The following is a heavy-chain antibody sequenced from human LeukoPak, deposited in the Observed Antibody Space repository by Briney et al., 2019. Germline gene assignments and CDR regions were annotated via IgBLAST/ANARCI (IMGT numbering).Heavy chain of an antibody. CDR3: ARGVLARGSSGWYFDY. J-gene: IGHJ4*02. CDR2: ISSNGGST. CDR1: RFTFSGYA. Sequence: GGSLRLSCAASRFTFSGYAMHWVRQAPGKGLDYVSAISSNGGSTYYANSVKGRFTISRDNSKNTLYLQMGSLRAEDMAVYYCARGVLARGSSGWYFDYWGQGTLVTVSS. V-gene: IGHV3-64*01. D-gene: IGHD6-19*01.